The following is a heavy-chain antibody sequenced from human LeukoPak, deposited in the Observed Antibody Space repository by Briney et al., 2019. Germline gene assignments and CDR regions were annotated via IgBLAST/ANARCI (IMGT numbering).Heavy chain of an antibody. CDR1: GGSFSGYY. J-gene: IGHJ4*02. CDR2: INHSGST. V-gene: IGHV4-34*01. Sequence: PSETLSLTCDVYGGSFSGYYWSWIRQPPGKGLEWIGEINHSGSTNYNPSLKSRVTISVDTSKNQFSLSLNSLSAADTAVYYCARGPTTVTRAFDYWGQGTLVTVSS. D-gene: IGHD4-17*01. CDR3: ARGPTTVTRAFDY.